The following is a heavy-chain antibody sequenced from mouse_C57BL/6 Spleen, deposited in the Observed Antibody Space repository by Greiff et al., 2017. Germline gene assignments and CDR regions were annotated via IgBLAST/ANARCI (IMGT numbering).Heavy chain of an antibody. CDR2: IDPENGDT. CDR1: GFNIKDDY. CDR3: TPGSSYGYFDV. V-gene: IGHV14-4*01. D-gene: IGHD1-1*01. Sequence: VQLQQSGAELVRPGASVKLSCTASGFNIKDDYMHWVKQRPEQGLEWIGWIDPENGDTEYASKFQGKATITADTSSNTAYLQLSSLTSEDTAVYYCTPGSSYGYFDVWGTGTTVTVSS. J-gene: IGHJ1*03.